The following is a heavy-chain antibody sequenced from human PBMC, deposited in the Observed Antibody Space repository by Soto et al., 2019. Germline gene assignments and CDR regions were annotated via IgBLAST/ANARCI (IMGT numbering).Heavy chain of an antibody. Sequence: GAAVKVSCKASGYTFSGFYMHWVRQAPGQGLEWMGWINPNSGGTKYAEKFQGRVTMTRDTSISTAYVELSRLTSDDTAVYYCASASVTGTARLDFWGQGTLVTVSA. J-gene: IGHJ4*02. CDR1: GYTFSGFY. D-gene: IGHD6-19*01. V-gene: IGHV1-2*02. CDR2: INPNSGGT. CDR3: ASASVTGTARLDF.